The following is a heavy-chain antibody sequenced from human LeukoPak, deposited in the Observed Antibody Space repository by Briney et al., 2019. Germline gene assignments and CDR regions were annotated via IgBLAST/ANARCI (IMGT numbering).Heavy chain of an antibody. D-gene: IGHD1-14*01. V-gene: IGHV6-1*01. CDR2: TYYRSKWYS. Sequence: SQTLSLTCAISGDSVSSINGAWNWVRQSPSRGLEWLGRTYYRSKWYSDYAVPIQGRISINPDTSKNQFTLHLFSVTPDDTAVYYCARDVATTGRYTFDYWGQGTRVTVSS. J-gene: IGHJ4*02. CDR1: GDSVSSINGA. CDR3: ARDVATTGRYTFDY.